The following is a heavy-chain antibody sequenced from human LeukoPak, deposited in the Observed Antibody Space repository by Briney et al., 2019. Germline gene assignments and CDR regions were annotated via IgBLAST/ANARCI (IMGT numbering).Heavy chain of an antibody. Sequence: GGSLRLSCAASGFTFSDYYMSWIRQAPGKGLEWVSYISSSGSTIYYADSVKGRFTISRDNAKNSLYLQMNGLRAEDAAVYYCARGGSYYDSSGYPPFDYWGQGTLVTVSS. CDR3: ARGGSYYDSSGYPPFDY. J-gene: IGHJ4*02. V-gene: IGHV3-11*01. CDR2: ISSSGSTI. D-gene: IGHD3-22*01. CDR1: GFTFSDYY.